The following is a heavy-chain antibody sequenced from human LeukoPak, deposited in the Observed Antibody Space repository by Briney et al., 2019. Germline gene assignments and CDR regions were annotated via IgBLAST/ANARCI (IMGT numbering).Heavy chain of an antibody. V-gene: IGHV4-34*01. D-gene: IGHD4-17*01. CDR2: INHSGST. J-gene: IGHJ4*02. Sequence: SETLSLTCAVYGGSFSGYYWSWIRQPPGKGLEWIGEINHSGSTNYNPSLKSRVTISLDTSKNQFSLKLSSVTAADTAVYYRARHDKYGGYDYWGQGTLVTVSS. CDR3: ARHDKYGGYDY. CDR1: GGSFSGYY.